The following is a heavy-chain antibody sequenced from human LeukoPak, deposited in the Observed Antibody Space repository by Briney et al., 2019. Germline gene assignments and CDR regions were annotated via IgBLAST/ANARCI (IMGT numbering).Heavy chain of an antibody. D-gene: IGHD4-17*01. V-gene: IGHV4-59*01. CDR1: GGSISSYY. CDR3: TSYGDFNYFDY. Sequence: SETLSLTCTVSGGSISSYYWSWIRQPPGKGPEWIGYIYYSGSTNYNPSLKSRVTISVDTSKNQFSLKLSSVTAADTAVYYCTSYGDFNYFDYWGQGTLVTVSS. CDR2: IYYSGST. J-gene: IGHJ4*02.